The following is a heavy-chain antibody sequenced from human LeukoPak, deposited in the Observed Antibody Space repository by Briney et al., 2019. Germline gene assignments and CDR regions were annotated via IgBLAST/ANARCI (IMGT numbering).Heavy chain of an antibody. Sequence: PGGSLRLSCAASGFTVSSNYMSWVRQAPGKGLEWVSVIYSGGSTYYADSVKGRFTISRDNSKNTLYLQMNSLRAEDTAVYYCARGLQNYDFWGGYWKGYGMDVWGQGTTVTVSS. CDR2: IYSGGST. V-gene: IGHV3-53*01. CDR1: GFTVSSNY. CDR3: ARGLQNYDFWGGYWKGYGMDV. J-gene: IGHJ6*02. D-gene: IGHD3-3*01.